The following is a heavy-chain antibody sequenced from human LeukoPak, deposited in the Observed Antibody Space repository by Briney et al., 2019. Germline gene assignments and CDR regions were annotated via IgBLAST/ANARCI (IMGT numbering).Heavy chain of an antibody. Sequence: ASVKVSCKASGYTFTSYYMHWVRQAPGQGLEWMGIINPSGGSTSYAQKFQGRVTMTRDTSTSTVYMELSSLRSEDTAVYYCARECSSTSCHFLYYYYGIDVWGQGTTVTVSS. CDR1: GYTFTSYY. D-gene: IGHD2-2*01. V-gene: IGHV1-46*01. J-gene: IGHJ6*02. CDR2: INPSGGST. CDR3: ARECSSTSCHFLYYYYGIDV.